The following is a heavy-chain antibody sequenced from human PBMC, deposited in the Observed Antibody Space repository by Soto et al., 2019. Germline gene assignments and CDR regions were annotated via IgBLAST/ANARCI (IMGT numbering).Heavy chain of an antibody. CDR2: ISYDGSNK. CDR1: GFTFSSYA. V-gene: IGHV3-30-3*01. D-gene: IGHD2-15*01. Sequence: GGSLRLSCAASGFTFSSYAMHWVRQAPGKGLEWVAVISYDGSNKYYADSVKGRFTISRDNSKNTLYLQMNSLRAEDTAVYYCARGHPVVAAIGVDWFDPWGQGTLVTVSS. J-gene: IGHJ5*02. CDR3: ARGHPVVAAIGVDWFDP.